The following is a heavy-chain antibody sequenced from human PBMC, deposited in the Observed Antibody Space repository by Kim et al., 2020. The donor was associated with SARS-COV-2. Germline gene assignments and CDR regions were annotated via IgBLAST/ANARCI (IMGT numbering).Heavy chain of an antibody. Sequence: GGSLRLSCAASGFTFSSYGMHWVRQAPGKGLEWVAVISYDGSNKYYADSVKGRFTISRDNSKNTLYLQMNSLRAEDTAVYYCAKEGGYCSGGSCYDWFDPWGQGTLVTVSS. CDR2: ISYDGSNK. J-gene: IGHJ5*02. CDR3: AKEGGYCSGGSCYDWFDP. CDR1: GFTFSSYG. D-gene: IGHD2-15*01. V-gene: IGHV3-30*18.